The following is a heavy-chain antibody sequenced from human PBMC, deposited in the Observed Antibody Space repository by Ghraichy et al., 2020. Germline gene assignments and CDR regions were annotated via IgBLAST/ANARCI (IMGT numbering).Heavy chain of an antibody. CDR2: FDPEKAAT. V-gene: IGHV1-24*01. J-gene: IGHJ4*02. CDR1: GNILSELS. D-gene: IGHD3-22*01. CDR3: ATVVQRKGYYDSRPYDY. Sequence: ASVKVSCKVSGNILSELSMHWVRHSPGKGLEWVGGFDPEKAATVFAQKFQGRVKMTEDTSTDTAVMELSSLTFEDTAVYYCATVVQRKGYYDSRPYDYWGQGTLITVSS.